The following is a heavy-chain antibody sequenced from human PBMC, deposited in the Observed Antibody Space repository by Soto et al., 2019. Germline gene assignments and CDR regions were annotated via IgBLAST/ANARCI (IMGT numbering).Heavy chain of an antibody. CDR1: GFTFSAYA. CDR2: VGGSDTDK. V-gene: IGHV3-23*01. D-gene: IGHD2-8*01. J-gene: IGHJ3*02. CDR3: AKDATAVNGVWDPFDM. Sequence: ELQLLESGGGVVQPGGSLRLSCAASGFTFSAYAMSWVRQAPGKGLQWVSGVGGSDTDKHYADSVRGRFTVSRDNSKNTLYLRMNSLRADDTAVYYCAKDATAVNGVWDPFDMWGQGTEVTVSS.